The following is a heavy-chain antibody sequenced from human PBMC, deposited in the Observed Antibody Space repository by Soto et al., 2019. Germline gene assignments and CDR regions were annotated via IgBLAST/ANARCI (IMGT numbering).Heavy chain of an antibody. D-gene: IGHD2-15*01. Sequence: QLQLQESGPGLVKPSETLSLTCTVSGGSISSSSYYWGWIRQPPGKGLEWIGSIYYSGSTYYNPSLKSRVTISVDTSKNQFSLKLSSVTAADTAEYYCARHPPRWPHFDYWGQGTLVTVSS. CDR1: GGSISSSSYY. CDR2: IYYSGST. J-gene: IGHJ4*02. CDR3: ARHPPRWPHFDY. V-gene: IGHV4-39*01.